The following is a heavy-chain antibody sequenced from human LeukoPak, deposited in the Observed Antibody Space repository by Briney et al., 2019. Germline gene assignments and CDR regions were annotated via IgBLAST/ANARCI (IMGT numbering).Heavy chain of an antibody. J-gene: IGHJ4*02. D-gene: IGHD3-22*01. CDR1: GFTFSSYE. V-gene: IGHV3-21*01. Sequence: GGSLRLSCAASGFTFSSYEMNWVRQAPGKGLEWVSSISSSSSYIYYADSVKGRFTISRDNAKNSLYLQMNSLRAEDTAVYYCARDKGYYDSSGAIDYWGQGTLVTVSS. CDR2: ISSSSSYI. CDR3: ARDKGYYDSSGAIDY.